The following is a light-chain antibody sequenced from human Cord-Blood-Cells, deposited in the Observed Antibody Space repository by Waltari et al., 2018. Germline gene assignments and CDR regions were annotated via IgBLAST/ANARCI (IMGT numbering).Light chain of an antibody. J-gene: IGLJ3*02. CDR1: SSNIGAGYD. V-gene: IGLV1-40*01. CDR3: QSYDSSLSGYWV. CDR2: GHR. Sequence: QSVLTQPPSVSGAPGQRVTISCTGSSSNIGAGYDVHWYQQLPGTAPKLLIYGHRNRPSGVPDRFSGSKSGTSASLAITGLQAEDEADYYCQSYDSSLSGYWVFGGGTKLTVL.